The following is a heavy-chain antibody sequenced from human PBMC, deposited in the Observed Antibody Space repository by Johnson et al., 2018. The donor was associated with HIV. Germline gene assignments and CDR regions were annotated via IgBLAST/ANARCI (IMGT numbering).Heavy chain of an antibody. CDR2: IYSGGST. Sequence: VQLVESGGGLIQPGGSLRLSCAASGFTVSSNYMSWVRQAPGKGLEWVSVIYSGGSTYYADSVKGRCTISRDNSKNTLYLQMNSLRAEDTAVYYCAKRGSGWPSDAFDIWGQGTMVTVSS. D-gene: IGHD6-19*01. CDR3: AKRGSGWPSDAFDI. CDR1: GFTVSSNY. J-gene: IGHJ3*02. V-gene: IGHV3-53*01.